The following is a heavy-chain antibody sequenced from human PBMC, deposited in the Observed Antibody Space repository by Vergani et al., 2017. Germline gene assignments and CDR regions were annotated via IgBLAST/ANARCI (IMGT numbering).Heavy chain of an antibody. D-gene: IGHD1-26*01. CDR1: GFTFISSA. CDR3: AAPGSGSYSYYYGMDV. J-gene: IGHJ6*02. Sequence: QMQLVQSGPEVKKPGTSVKVSCTASGFTFISSAVQWVRQARGQRLEWIGWIVVGSGNTNYAQKFQERVTIIRDMSTSTAYMELSSLRSEDTAVYYCAAPGSGSYSYYYGMDVWGQGTTVTVSS. CDR2: IVVGSGNT. V-gene: IGHV1-58*01.